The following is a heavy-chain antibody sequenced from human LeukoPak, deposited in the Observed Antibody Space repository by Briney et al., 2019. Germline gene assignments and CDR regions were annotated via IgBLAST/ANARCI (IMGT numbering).Heavy chain of an antibody. Sequence: GGSLRLSCAPSGFTFSNAWMTWVRQAPGEGLEWVGRIKSKADGGTTDYAAPVKGRFTISRDDSKSTVYLQMNSLRAEDTAVYYCARDGYCSSTGTSCYGYWGQGTLVTVSS. D-gene: IGHD2-2*03. CDR2: IKSKADGGTT. CDR3: ARDGYCSSTGTSCYGY. CDR1: GFTFSNAW. J-gene: IGHJ4*02. V-gene: IGHV3-15*01.